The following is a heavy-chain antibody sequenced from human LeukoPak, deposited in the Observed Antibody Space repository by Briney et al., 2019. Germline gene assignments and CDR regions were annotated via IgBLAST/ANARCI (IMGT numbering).Heavy chain of an antibody. CDR2: IAYDGSNK. CDR1: GFTFSSYG. CDR3: AKDKGSASYSTYYFDY. V-gene: IGHV3-30*18. D-gene: IGHD3-10*01. Sequence: GRSLRLSCAASGFTFSSYGMHWVRQAPGKGLEWVSFIAYDGSNKSYADSVKGRFTISRDNSKNTLYLQMNSLRTEDTAIYYCAKDKGSASYSTYYFDYWGQGTLVTVSS. J-gene: IGHJ4*02.